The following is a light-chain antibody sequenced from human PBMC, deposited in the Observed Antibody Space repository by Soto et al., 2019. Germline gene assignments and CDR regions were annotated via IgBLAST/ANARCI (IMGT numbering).Light chain of an antibody. J-gene: IGKJ4*01. CDR2: DAS. CDR1: QSVGRH. V-gene: IGKV3-11*01. Sequence: EIVLTQSPATLSLSPGERATLSCRASQSVGRHLAWYQQKPGQAPRLLIYDASNRATGVPARFSGSGSVTDFTLSISSLEPEDVAVYYCQPRNYWPPATCGGGTKVEIK. CDR3: QPRNYWPPAT.